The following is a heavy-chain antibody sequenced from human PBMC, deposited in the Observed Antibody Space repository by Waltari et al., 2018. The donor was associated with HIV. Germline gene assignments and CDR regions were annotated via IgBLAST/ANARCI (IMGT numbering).Heavy chain of an antibody. CDR1: SGSLSSSSSY. CDR2: IYDSGST. J-gene: IGHJ4*02. Sequence: QVQLQESGPGLVKPSETLSLTCTVSSGSLSSSSSYWGWIRQPPGRGLEWIGNIYDSGSTYYNPSLKSRVTISVDTSKNQFSLKLSSVTAADTAVYYCANLPFVYFDYWGQGTLVTVSS. CDR3: ANLPFVYFDY. V-gene: IGHV4-39*01.